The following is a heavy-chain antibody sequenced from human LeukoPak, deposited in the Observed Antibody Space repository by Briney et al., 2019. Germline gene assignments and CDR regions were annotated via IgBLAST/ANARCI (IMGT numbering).Heavy chain of an antibody. V-gene: IGHV3-30*01. J-gene: IGHJ3*02. CDR1: GFTFSAYA. CDR2: ISYDGSNK. CDR3: ARGPGPIAGAKNPFDI. D-gene: IGHD1-26*01. Sequence: GSLRLSCAASGFTFSAYAMHWVRQAPGKGLEWVAVISYDGSNKYYADSVKGRFTISGDKSKDTLYLQMNSLRPEDTAVYYCARGPGPIAGAKNPFDIWGQGTMVTVSS.